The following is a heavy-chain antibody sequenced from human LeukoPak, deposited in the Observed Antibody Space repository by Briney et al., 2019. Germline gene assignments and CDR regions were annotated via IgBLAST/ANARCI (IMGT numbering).Heavy chain of an antibody. Sequence: SETLSLTCAVYGGSFSGYYWSWIRQPPGKGLEWIGEINHSGSTNYNPSLKSRVTISGDTSKNQFSLRLSSVTAADTAVYYCARVPSGSPFDYWGQGTLVTVSS. CDR3: ARVPSGSPFDY. J-gene: IGHJ4*02. V-gene: IGHV4-34*01. CDR2: INHSGST. CDR1: GGSFSGYY. D-gene: IGHD3-22*01.